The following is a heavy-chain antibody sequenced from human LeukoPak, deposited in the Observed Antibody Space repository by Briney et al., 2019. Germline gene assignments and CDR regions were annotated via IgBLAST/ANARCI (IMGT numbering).Heavy chain of an antibody. CDR1: GGTFSSYA. CDR3: ARWPFVVVPAATPLYYYYGMDV. Sequence: GASVKVSCKASGGTFSSYAISWVRQAPGQGLEWMGGIIPIFGTANYAQKFQGRATITADESTSTAYMELSSLRSEDTAVYYCARWPFVVVPAATPLYYYYGMDVWGQGTTVTVSS. V-gene: IGHV1-69*01. J-gene: IGHJ6*02. CDR2: IIPIFGTA. D-gene: IGHD2-2*01.